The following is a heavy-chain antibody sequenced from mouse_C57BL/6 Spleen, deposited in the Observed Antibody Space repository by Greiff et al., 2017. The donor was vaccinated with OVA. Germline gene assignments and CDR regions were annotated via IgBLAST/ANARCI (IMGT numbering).Heavy chain of an antibody. CDR2: ISDGGSYT. CDR3: ARVRTGTWYFDV. D-gene: IGHD4-1*01. V-gene: IGHV5-4*01. J-gene: IGHJ1*03. Sequence: EVQLVESGGGLVKPGGSLKLSCAASGFTFSSYAMSWVRQTPEKRLEWVATISDGGSYTYYPDNVKGRFTISRDNAKNNLYLQMSHLKSEDTAMYYCARVRTGTWYFDVWGTGTTVTVSS. CDR1: GFTFSSYA.